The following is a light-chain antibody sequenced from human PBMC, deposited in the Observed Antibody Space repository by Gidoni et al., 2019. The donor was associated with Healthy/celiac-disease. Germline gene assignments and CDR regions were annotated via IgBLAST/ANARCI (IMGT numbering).Light chain of an antibody. CDR3: NSRDSSGNHWV. J-gene: IGLJ3*02. CDR1: SLRIYY. Sequence: SSELTQDPAGSVALGQTVRITCQGDSLRIYYASWYQQKSEQAPVLVIYGKNNRPSGIPDRFSGSSSGNTPSLTITGTQAEDEADYYCNSRDSSGNHWVFGGGTKLTVL. CDR2: GKN. V-gene: IGLV3-19*01.